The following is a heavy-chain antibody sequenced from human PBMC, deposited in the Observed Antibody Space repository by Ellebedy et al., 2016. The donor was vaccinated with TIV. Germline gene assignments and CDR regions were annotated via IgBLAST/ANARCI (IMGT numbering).Heavy chain of an antibody. J-gene: IGHJ4*01. CDR1: GFTFSYYS. CDR3: ARISSCAGGTCYPDY. D-gene: IGHD2-15*01. CDR2: IVRGSNYI. Sequence: GESLKISXVVSGFTFSYYSMSWVRQAPGKGLEWVSSIVRGSNYIYYADSLQGRFTISRDNAKNSLYLQMNSLRVEDKAIYYCARISSCAGGTCYPDYWGQGTLVTVSS. V-gene: IGHV3-21*01.